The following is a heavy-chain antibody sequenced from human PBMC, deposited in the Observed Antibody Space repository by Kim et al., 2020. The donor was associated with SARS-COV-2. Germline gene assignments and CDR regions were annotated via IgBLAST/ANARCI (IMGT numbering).Heavy chain of an antibody. D-gene: IGHD2-2*01. V-gene: IGHV1-2*02. CDR3: ARGGFYIVVVPAAMGWFDP. Sequence: ASVKVSCKASGYTFTGYYMHWVRQAPGQGLEWMGWINPNSGGTNYAQKFQGRVTMTRDTSISTAYMELSRLRSDDTAVYYCARGGFYIVVVPAAMGWFDPWGQGPLVTVSS. CDR1: GYTFTGYY. J-gene: IGHJ5*02. CDR2: INPNSGGT.